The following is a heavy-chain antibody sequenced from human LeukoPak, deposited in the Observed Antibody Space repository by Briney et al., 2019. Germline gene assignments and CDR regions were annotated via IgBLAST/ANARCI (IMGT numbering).Heavy chain of an antibody. CDR2: IYYSGST. J-gene: IGHJ4*02. Sequence: SQTLSLTCTVSGGSISSGGYYWSWIRQHPGKGLEWIGYIYYSGSTYYNPSLKSRVTISVDTSKNQLSLKLSSVTAADTAVYYCARAYYDSSGYYSVLFDYWGQGTLVTVSS. CDR3: ARAYYDSSGYYSVLFDY. CDR1: GGSISSGGYY. V-gene: IGHV4-31*03. D-gene: IGHD3-22*01.